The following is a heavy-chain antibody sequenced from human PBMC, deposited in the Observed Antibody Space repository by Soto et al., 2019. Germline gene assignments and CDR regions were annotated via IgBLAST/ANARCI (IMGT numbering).Heavy chain of an antibody. V-gene: IGHV4-4*02. Sequence: QVQLQESGPGLVKPSGTLSLTCAVSSGSISSAHWWNWVRQPPGKGLEWIGEIYHSGSTNYNPSLKSRVTVSVDKSMNQFPLKLTSVTAADTAVYYCATNSYYSLGVWGQGTTVTVSS. CDR1: SGSISSAHW. J-gene: IGHJ6*02. CDR2: IYHSGST. CDR3: ATNSYYSLGV.